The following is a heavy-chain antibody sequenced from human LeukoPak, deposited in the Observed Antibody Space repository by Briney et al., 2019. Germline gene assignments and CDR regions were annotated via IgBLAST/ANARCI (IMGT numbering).Heavy chain of an antibody. Sequence: GGSLRLSCEASGFTFDDYGMSWVRQAPGKGLEWVSGINWNGGSTSYADSVKGRFTISRDNAKNSLYLQMNSLRAEDTAVYYCARDLYYYDSSGYYYYFDYWGQGTLVTVSS. D-gene: IGHD3-22*01. J-gene: IGHJ4*02. CDR3: ARDLYYYDSSGYYYYFDY. V-gene: IGHV3-20*04. CDR1: GFTFDDYG. CDR2: INWNGGST.